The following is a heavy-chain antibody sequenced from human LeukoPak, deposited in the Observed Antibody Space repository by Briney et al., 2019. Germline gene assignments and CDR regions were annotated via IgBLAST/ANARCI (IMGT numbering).Heavy chain of an antibody. J-gene: IGHJ4*02. D-gene: IGHD6-19*01. CDR2: IYYSGST. CDR3: ARQYSSGRLDY. Sequence: SETLSLTCTVSGGSISSYYWSWIRQPPGEGLEWIGYIYYSGSTNHNPSLKSRVTISVDTSKNQFSLKLSSVTAADTAVYYCARQYSSGRLDYWGQGTLVTVSS. V-gene: IGHV4-59*08. CDR1: GGSISSYY.